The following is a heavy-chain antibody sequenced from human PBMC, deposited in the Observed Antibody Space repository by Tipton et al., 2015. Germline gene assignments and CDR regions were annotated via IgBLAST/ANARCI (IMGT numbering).Heavy chain of an antibody. CDR2: IYYSGST. D-gene: IGHD6-19*01. V-gene: IGHV4-39*07. J-gene: IGHJ4*02. Sequence: TLSLTCTVSGGSISSSSYYWGWIRQPPGKGLEWIGSIYYSGSTYYNPSLKSRVTISVDTSKNQFSLKLSSVTAADTAVYYCARAGSGWYGSYYFDYWGQGTLVTVSS. CDR1: GGSISSSSYY. CDR3: ARAGSGWYGSYYFDY.